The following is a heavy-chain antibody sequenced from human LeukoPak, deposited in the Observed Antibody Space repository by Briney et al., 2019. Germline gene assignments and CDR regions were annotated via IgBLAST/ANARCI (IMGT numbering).Heavy chain of an antibody. V-gene: IGHV3-23*01. Sequence: PAGGSLRLSCAAPGFTFSSYAMSWVRQAPGKGLEWVSAISGSGGSTYYADSVKGRFTISRDNSKNTLYLQMNSLRAEDTAVYYCAKDIVVVPAAENYNYGMDVWGQGTTVTVSS. CDR1: GFTFSSYA. J-gene: IGHJ6*02. CDR2: ISGSGGST. CDR3: AKDIVVVPAAENYNYGMDV. D-gene: IGHD2-2*01.